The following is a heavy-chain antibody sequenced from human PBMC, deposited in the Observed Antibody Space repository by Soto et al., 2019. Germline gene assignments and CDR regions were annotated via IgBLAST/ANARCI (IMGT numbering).Heavy chain of an antibody. V-gene: IGHV4-39*01. J-gene: IGHJ4*02. CDR3: ARQIYDSSGYYYAY. CDR2: IYSLGNT. Sequence: QMQLQESGPGLVKPSETLSLTCTVSGGSISSSSYYWGWIRQPPGQGLEWLGTIYSLGNTYYNPSLKSRVTISVAKSKSQLFLKLSSVTAPDTAVYYWARQIYDSSGYYYAYWGQGTLVTVSS. CDR1: GGSISSSSYY. D-gene: IGHD3-22*01.